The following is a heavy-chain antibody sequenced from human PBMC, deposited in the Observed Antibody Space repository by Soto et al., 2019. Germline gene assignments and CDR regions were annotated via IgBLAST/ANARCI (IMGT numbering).Heavy chain of an antibody. CDR1: GCSFRDYT. J-gene: IGHJ4*02. CDR2: ILSNFNT. D-gene: IGHD2-8*01. Sequence: EVQLLDSGGGLVQPGGSMTLSCAASGCSFRDYTMSWVRQAPGKVLDCISVILSNFNTYYTDSVRGRFTISRDTSKNTLYLEMNSLRAEDTAIYYCARRVNGYFDYWGQGALVTVSS. V-gene: IGHV3-23*05. CDR3: ARRVNGYFDY.